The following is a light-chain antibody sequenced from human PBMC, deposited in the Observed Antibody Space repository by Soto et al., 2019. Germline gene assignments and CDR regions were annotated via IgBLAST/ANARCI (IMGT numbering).Light chain of an antibody. CDR2: DAS. J-gene: IGKJ1*01. Sequence: DNQMTQSPSTLSASVGDRVTITCRASRSVDLWLXXYXXKXGXXXKXXXYDASSLQSGVPSRFSGSGYGTEFTLTISSLQPDDFGTYYCQEYNSYTGTFGPGNKVDIK. CDR1: RSVDLW. CDR3: QEYNSYTGT. V-gene: IGKV1-5*01.